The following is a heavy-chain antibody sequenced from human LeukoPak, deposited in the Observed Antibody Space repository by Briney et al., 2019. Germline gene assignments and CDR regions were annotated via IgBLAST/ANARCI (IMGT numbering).Heavy chain of an antibody. V-gene: IGHV1-2*02. D-gene: IGHD2-21*02. CDR2: TNPNSGGA. CDR1: GYTFTGYY. Sequence: ASVKVSCKTSGYTFTGYYLHWVRQAPGQGLEWMGWTNPNSGGANYARKFQGRVTMTRDTSISTVYMDLSRLRSEDTAVYYCARDLKHVVLVPALVPWAFAFWGRGTMVTVSS. J-gene: IGHJ3*01. CDR3: ARDLKHVVLVPALVPWAFAF.